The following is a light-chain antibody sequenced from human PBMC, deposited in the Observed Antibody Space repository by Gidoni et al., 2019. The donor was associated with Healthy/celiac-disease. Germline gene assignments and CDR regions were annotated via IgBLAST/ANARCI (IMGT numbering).Light chain of an antibody. CDR1: KVGDKY. CDR2: QDS. CDR3: QAWDSSTVV. Sequence: SYELTQPPSVSVSPGPTASITCSGDKVGDKYACWYQQKPGQSPVLVIYQDSKRPSGIPERFSGSNSGNTATLTISGTQAMDEADYDCQAWDSSTVVFGGGTKLTVL. J-gene: IGLJ2*01. V-gene: IGLV3-1*01.